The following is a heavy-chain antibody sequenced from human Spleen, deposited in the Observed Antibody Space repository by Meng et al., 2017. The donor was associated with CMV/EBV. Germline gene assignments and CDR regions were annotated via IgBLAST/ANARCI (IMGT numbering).Heavy chain of an antibody. CDR3: ARGPRTRFGERFDY. Sequence: QVQLRESGPGLVKPSETLSLTCAVYGGSVSGYYWSWIRQPPGKGLEWIGEINHSGSTNYNPSLKSRVTISVDTSKNQFSLKLSSVTAADTAVYYCARGPRTRFGERFDYWGQGTLVTVSS. D-gene: IGHD3-10*02. CDR1: GGSVSGYY. V-gene: IGHV4-34*01. CDR2: INHSGST. J-gene: IGHJ4*02.